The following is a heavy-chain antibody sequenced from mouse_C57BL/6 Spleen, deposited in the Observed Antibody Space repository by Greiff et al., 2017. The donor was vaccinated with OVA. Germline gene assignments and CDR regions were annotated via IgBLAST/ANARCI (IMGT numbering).Heavy chain of an antibody. CDR1: GFTFSDYY. J-gene: IGHJ2*01. Sequence: EVMLVESEGGLVQPGSSMKLSCTASGFTFSDYYMAWVRQVPEKGLEWVANINYDGSSTYYLDSLKSRFIISRDNAKNILYLQMSSLKSEDTATYYCAREHPLYFDYWGQGTTLTVSS. CDR3: AREHPLYFDY. V-gene: IGHV5-16*01. CDR2: INYDGSST.